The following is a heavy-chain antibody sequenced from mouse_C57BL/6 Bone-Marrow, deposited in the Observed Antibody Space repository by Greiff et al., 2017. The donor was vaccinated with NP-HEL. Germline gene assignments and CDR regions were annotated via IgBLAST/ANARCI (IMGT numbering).Heavy chain of an antibody. Sequence: QVQLQQSGAELVRPGASVTLSCKASGYTFTDYEMHWVKQTPVHGLEWIGAIDPETGGTAYNQKFKGKAILTADKSSSTAYMELRSLTSEDSAVYYCTRRTTVVPYFDYWGQGTTLTVSS. D-gene: IGHD1-1*01. V-gene: IGHV1-15*01. CDR2: IDPETGGT. J-gene: IGHJ2*01. CDR3: TRRTTVVPYFDY. CDR1: GYTFTDYE.